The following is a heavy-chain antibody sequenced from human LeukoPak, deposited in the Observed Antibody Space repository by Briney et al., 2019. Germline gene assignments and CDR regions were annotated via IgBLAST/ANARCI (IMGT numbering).Heavy chain of an antibody. CDR1: GGSISSGGYY. CDR2: IYYSGST. Sequence: SQTLSLTCTVSGGSISSGGYYWSWIRQHPGKGLEWIGYIYYSGSTYYNPSLKSRVTISVDTSKNQFSLKLSSVTAADTAVYYCARVYYYGSGSGDFDYWGQGTLVTVSS. D-gene: IGHD3-10*01. V-gene: IGHV4-31*03. J-gene: IGHJ4*02. CDR3: ARVYYYGSGSGDFDY.